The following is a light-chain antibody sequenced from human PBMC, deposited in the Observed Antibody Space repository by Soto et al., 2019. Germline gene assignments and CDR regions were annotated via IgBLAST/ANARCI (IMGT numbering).Light chain of an antibody. CDR1: SSNIGAGYD. V-gene: IGLV1-40*01. J-gene: IGLJ2*01. Sequence: QSVLTQPPSVSGAPGQRVTISCTGSSSNIGAGYDVHWYQQLPGTAPKLLIYGNSNRPSGVPDRFSGSESGTSASLAITGLQAADEADYYCQSYDSSLSGSVVFGGGTKLTVL. CDR2: GNS. CDR3: QSYDSSLSGSVV.